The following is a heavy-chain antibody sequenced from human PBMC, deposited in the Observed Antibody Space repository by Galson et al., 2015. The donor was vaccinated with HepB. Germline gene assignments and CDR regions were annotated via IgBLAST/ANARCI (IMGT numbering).Heavy chain of an antibody. Sequence: SVKVSCKASGYTFTSYDINWVRQATGQGLEWMGWMNPNSGNTGYAQKFQGRVTMTRNTSISTAYMELSSLRSEDTAVYYCAVRGSYRQPGDAFDIWGQGTMVTVSS. CDR3: AVRGSYRQPGDAFDI. CDR2: MNPNSGNT. J-gene: IGHJ3*02. CDR1: GYTFTSYD. V-gene: IGHV1-8*01. D-gene: IGHD1-26*01.